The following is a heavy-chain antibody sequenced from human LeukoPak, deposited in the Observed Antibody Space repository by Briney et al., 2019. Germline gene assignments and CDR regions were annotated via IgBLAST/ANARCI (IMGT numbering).Heavy chain of an antibody. J-gene: IGHJ5*02. CDR2: IRHDGSKK. CDR3: AKGPSGNQFDP. D-gene: IGHD1-26*01. CDR1: GFTFSTSG. V-gene: IGHV3-30*02. Sequence: GGSLRLSCAASGFTFSTSGMHWVRQAPGKGLEWVSFIRHDGSKKYYANSVKGRFTISRDNSKNTLYVQMNGLRPEDTAVYYCAKGPSGNQFDPWGQGTLVTVSS.